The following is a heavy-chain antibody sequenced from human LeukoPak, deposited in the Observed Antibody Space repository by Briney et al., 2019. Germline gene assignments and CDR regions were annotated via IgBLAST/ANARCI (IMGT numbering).Heavy chain of an antibody. V-gene: IGHV1-8*01. D-gene: IGHD6-13*01. CDR2: MNPNSGNT. CDR3: AREQAAAAPGAGGIYYYYGMDV. Sequence: ASVKVSCKASGYTFTSYDINWVRQATGQGLEWMGWMNPNSGNTGCAQKFQGRVTMTRNTSISTAYMELSSLRSEDTAVYYCAREQAAAAPGAGGIYYYYGMDVWGQGTTVTVSS. J-gene: IGHJ6*02. CDR1: GYTFTSYD.